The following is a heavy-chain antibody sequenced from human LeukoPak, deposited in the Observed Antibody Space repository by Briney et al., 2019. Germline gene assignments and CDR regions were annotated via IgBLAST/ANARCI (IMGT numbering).Heavy chain of an antibody. Sequence: ASVKVSCKASGYTFTSYYMHWVRQAPGQGLEWMGWINPNRGGTNYAQKFQGRVTITRDTSISTAYMELSRLRSDDTAVDYCARGGSREDVDYWGQGTLVTVSS. CDR1: GYTFTSYY. J-gene: IGHJ4*02. CDR3: ARGGSREDVDY. V-gene: IGHV1-2*02. CDR2: INPNRGGT. D-gene: IGHD2-2*01.